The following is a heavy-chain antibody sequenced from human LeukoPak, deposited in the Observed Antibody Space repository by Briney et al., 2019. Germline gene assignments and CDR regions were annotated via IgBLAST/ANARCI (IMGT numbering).Heavy chain of an antibody. CDR2: ISYDGSNK. V-gene: IGHV3-30-3*01. Sequence: PGGSLRLSCAASGFTFSSYAMHWFRQAPGKGLEWVAVISYDGSNKYYADSVKGRFTISRDNSKNTLYLQMNSLRAEDTAVYYCARDSGGSHHYFDYWGQGTLVTVSS. D-gene: IGHD2-15*01. CDR3: ARDSGGSHHYFDY. CDR1: GFTFSSYA. J-gene: IGHJ4*02.